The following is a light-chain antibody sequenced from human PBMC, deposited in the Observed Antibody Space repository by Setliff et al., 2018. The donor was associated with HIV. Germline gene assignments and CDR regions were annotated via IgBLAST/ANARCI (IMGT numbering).Light chain of an antibody. CDR2: DVN. J-gene: IGLJ1*01. V-gene: IGLV2-14*03. Sequence: QSVLAQPASVSGSPGQSITISCTGTSGDIGRYNYVSWYQQHPGKAPKLMIYDVNNRPSGVSNRFSGSKSGNTASLTISGLQAEDEADYYCSSYTRTTTLVVGTGTKVTVL. CDR3: SSYTRTTTLV. CDR1: SGDIGRYNY.